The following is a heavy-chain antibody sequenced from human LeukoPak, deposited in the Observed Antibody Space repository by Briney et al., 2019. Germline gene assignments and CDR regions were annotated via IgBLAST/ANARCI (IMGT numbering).Heavy chain of an antibody. CDR1: GYTFTGYY. CDR3: ARDSIVYYYDSSGYYYNYFDY. CDR2: INPNSGDT. Sequence: ASVKVSCKASGYTFTGYYMHWVRQAPGQGLEWMGWINPNSGDTNYAQKFQGRVTMTRDTSISTAYMELSRLRSDDTAVHYCARDSIVYYYDSSGYYYNYFDYWGQGSLVTVSS. J-gene: IGHJ4*02. D-gene: IGHD3-22*01. V-gene: IGHV1-2*02.